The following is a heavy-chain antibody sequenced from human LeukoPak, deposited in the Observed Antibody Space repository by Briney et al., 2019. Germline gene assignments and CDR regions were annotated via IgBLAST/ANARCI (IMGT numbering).Heavy chain of an antibody. Sequence: GGSLRLSRAASGFTFSSYAMHWVRQAPGKGLEWVAVISYDGSNKYYADSVRGRFTISRDNSKNTLYLQMNSLRAEDTAVYYCARDAGYYGSGKGGFDPWGQGTLVTVSS. CDR1: GFTFSSYA. J-gene: IGHJ5*02. CDR3: ARDAGYYGSGKGGFDP. D-gene: IGHD3-10*01. CDR2: ISYDGSNK. V-gene: IGHV3-30*04.